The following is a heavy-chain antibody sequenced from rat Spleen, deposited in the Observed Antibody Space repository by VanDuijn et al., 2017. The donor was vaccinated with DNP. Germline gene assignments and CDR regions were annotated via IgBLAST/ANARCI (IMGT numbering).Heavy chain of an antibody. J-gene: IGHJ3*01. V-gene: IGHV5-31*01. CDR3: AARYSSSWFAY. Sequence: EVKLVESGGGPVQPGRSLKLSCVASGFTFSSYWMFWVRQAPGKGLEWVASITSSGGSIYYPDSVKGRFTISRDDAKNTLYLQMNSLRSEDTATYYCAARYSSSWFAYWGQGTLVTVSS. D-gene: IGHD1-2*01. CDR2: ITSSGGSI. CDR1: GFTFSSYW.